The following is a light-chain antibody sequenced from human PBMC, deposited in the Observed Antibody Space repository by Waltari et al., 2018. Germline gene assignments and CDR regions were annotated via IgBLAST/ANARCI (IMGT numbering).Light chain of an antibody. CDR2: GAS. CDR3: QQYNNWPPGT. J-gene: IGKJ1*01. Sequence: ELVMTQSPATLSVSPGERAPLSCRASQSVSSNLAWYQQKPGQAPRLLIYGASTRATGIPARFSGSGSGTEFTLTISSMQSEDFAVYYCQQYNNWPPGTFGQGTKVEIK. CDR1: QSVSSN. V-gene: IGKV3-15*01.